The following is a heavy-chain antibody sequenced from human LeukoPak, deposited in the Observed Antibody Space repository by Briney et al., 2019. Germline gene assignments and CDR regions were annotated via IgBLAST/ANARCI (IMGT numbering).Heavy chain of an antibody. CDR3: TLRLPAAVGVYYFDY. Sequence: ASVKVSCTTSGGTFSSYAISWVRQAPGQGLEWMGGTIPMFDTANYAHKFQGRVTITADESTSTTYMELSSLRSEDTAVYYCTLRLPAAVGVYYFDYWGQGTLVTVSS. V-gene: IGHV1-69*13. J-gene: IGHJ4*02. CDR1: GGTFSSYA. CDR2: TIPMFDTA. D-gene: IGHD2-2*01.